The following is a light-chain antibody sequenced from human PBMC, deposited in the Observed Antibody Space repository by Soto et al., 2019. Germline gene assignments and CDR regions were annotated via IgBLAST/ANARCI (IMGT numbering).Light chain of an antibody. Sequence: DIQMTQSPSSLSASVGDRVTITCRASQGISTYLNWYQQKPGKAPKLLIYGASSLQSGVPSRFSGSGSETDFTLTISSLQPEDFATYSCQQSYSTTCTFGQGTKVEIK. CDR1: QGISTY. J-gene: IGKJ1*01. V-gene: IGKV1-39*01. CDR2: GAS. CDR3: QQSYSTTCT.